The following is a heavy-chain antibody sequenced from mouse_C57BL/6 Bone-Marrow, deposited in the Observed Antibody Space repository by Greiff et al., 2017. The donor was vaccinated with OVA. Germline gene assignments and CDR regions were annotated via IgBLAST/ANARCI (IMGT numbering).Heavy chain of an antibody. V-gene: IGHV1-15*01. CDR3: TRPELTAWFAY. Sequence: QVQLKQSGAELVRPGASVTLSCKASGYTFTDYEMHWVKQTPVHGLEWIGAIDPETGGTAYNQKFKGKAILTADKSSSTAYMELRSLTSEDSAVYYCTRPELTAWFAYWGQGTLVTVSA. J-gene: IGHJ3*01. CDR2: IDPETGGT. D-gene: IGHD4-1*01. CDR1: GYTFTDYE.